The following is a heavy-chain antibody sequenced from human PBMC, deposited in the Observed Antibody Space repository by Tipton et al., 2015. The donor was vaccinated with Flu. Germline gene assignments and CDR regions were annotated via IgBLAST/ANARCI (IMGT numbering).Heavy chain of an antibody. V-gene: IGHV1-2*06. CDR1: GYTFTGYF. CDR3: ARVGTWNDLDY. J-gene: IGHJ4*01. Sequence: QLVQSGAEVKKSGASVRVSCKTSGYTFTGYFIHWVRQAPGQGLEWMGRINPSSGGPNYAQNFQGRVTMTRDTSITTAYVELSRLGSNDTAVYYCARVGTWNDLDYWGQGTLVSVSS. D-gene: IGHD1-1*01. CDR2: INPSSGGP.